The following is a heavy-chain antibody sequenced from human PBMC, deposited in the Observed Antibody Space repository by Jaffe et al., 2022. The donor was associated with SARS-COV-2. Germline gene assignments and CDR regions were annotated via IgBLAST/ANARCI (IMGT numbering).Heavy chain of an antibody. CDR3: ARDPVDGGYDSPVDY. CDR1: GFTFSSYS. Sequence: EVQLVESGGGLVKPGGSLRLSCAASGFTFSSYSMNWVRQAPGKGLEWVSSISSSSSYIYYADSVKGRFTISRDNAKNSLYLQMNSLRAEDTAVYYCARDPVDGGYDSPVDYWGQGTLVTVSS. CDR2: ISSSSSYI. D-gene: IGHD5-12*01. V-gene: IGHV3-21*01. J-gene: IGHJ4*02.